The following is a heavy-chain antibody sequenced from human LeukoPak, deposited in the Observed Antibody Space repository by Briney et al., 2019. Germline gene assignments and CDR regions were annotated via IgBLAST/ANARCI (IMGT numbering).Heavy chain of an antibody. CDR3: ARGDRAYDRRYYYYMDV. CDR1: GGTFSSYA. D-gene: IGHD5-18*01. J-gene: IGHJ6*03. V-gene: IGHV1-69*13. CDR2: IIPIFGTA. Sequence: SVKVSCKASGGTFSSYAISWVRQAPGQGLEWMGGIIPIFGTANYAQKFQGRVTITADESTSTAYMELSSLRSEDTAVYYCARGDRAYDRRYYYYMDVWGKGTTVTVSS.